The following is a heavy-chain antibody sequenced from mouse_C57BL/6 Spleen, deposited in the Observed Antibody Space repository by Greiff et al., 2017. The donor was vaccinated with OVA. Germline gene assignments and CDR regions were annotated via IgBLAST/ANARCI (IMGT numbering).Heavy chain of an antibody. CDR1: GYTFTSYW. V-gene: IGHV1-74*01. Sequence: VQLQQPGAELVKPGASVKVSCKASGYTFTSYWMHWVKQRPGQGLEWIGRIHPSDSDTNYNQKFKGKATLTVDKSCSTAYMQLSSLTSEDSAVYYCANYYGSSYGYFDVWGTGTTVTVSS. J-gene: IGHJ1*03. CDR2: IHPSDSDT. D-gene: IGHD1-1*01. CDR3: ANYYGSSYGYFDV.